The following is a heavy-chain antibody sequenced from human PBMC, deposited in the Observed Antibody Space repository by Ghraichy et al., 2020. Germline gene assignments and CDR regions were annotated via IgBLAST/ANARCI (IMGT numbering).Heavy chain of an antibody. CDR2: ISAYNGNT. Sequence: ASVKVSCKASGYTFTSYGISWVRQAPGQGLEWMGWISAYNGNTNYAQKLQGRVTMTTDTSTSTAYMELRSLRSDDTAVYYCARDLGNTAMVTSPDYWGQGTLVTVSS. J-gene: IGHJ4*02. D-gene: IGHD5-18*01. CDR1: GYTFTSYG. CDR3: ARDLGNTAMVTSPDY. V-gene: IGHV1-18*01.